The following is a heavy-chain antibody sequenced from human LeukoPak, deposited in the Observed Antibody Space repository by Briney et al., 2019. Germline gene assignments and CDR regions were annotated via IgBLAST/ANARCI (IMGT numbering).Heavy chain of an antibody. J-gene: IGHJ3*02. Sequence: SSETLSLTCTVSGGSISSYYWSRIRQPPGKGLEWIGYIYYSGSTNYNPSLKSRVTISVDTSKNQFSLKLSSVTAADTAVYYCARTQDYYDSSGYYALGAFDIWGQGTMVTVSS. D-gene: IGHD3-22*01. V-gene: IGHV4-59*01. CDR1: GGSISSYY. CDR3: ARTQDYYDSSGYYALGAFDI. CDR2: IYYSGST.